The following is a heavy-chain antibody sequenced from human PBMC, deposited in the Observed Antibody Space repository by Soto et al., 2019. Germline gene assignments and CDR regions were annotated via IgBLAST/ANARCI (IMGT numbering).Heavy chain of an antibody. CDR1: GGTFSSYA. J-gene: IGHJ3*02. Sequence: GASVKVSCKASGGTFSSYAISWVRQAPGQGLEWMGGIIPIFGTANYAQKFQGRVTITADESTSTAYMELSSLRSEDTAVYYCARVRSVVYSYGSRWLGDAFDIWGQGTMVTVSS. V-gene: IGHV1-69*13. CDR3: ARVRSVVYSYGSRWLGDAFDI. CDR2: IIPIFGTA. D-gene: IGHD5-18*01.